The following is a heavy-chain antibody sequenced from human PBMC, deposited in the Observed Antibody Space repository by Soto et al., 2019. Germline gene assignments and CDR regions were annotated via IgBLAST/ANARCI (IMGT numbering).Heavy chain of an antibody. CDR2: ISSSSSSI. CDR1: GFTFSTYS. Sequence: GGSLRLSCAASGFTFSTYSMNWVRQAPGKGLEWVSYISSSSSSIYYADSVKGRFTISRDNAKNSLFLQMNSLRAEDTAVYYCVRASLAGQYYFDYWGQGTLVTSPQ. CDR3: VRASLAGQYYFDY. D-gene: IGHD6-13*01. V-gene: IGHV3-48*01. J-gene: IGHJ4*02.